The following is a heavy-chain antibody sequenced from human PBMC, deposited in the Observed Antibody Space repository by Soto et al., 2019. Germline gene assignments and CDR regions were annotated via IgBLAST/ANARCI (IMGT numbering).Heavy chain of an antibody. D-gene: IGHD2-2*01. CDR2: ISWNSGSI. CDR3: AKDGAYCSSTSCYPRYYYYMDV. Sequence: EVQLVESGGGLVQPGRSLRLSCAASGFTFDDYAMHWVRQAPGKGLEWVSGISWNSGSIGYADSVKGRFTISRDNANNSLYLQMNSLRAEDTASYYCAKDGAYCSSTSCYPRYYYYMDVWGKGTTVTVSS. CDR1: GFTFDDYA. J-gene: IGHJ6*03. V-gene: IGHV3-9*01.